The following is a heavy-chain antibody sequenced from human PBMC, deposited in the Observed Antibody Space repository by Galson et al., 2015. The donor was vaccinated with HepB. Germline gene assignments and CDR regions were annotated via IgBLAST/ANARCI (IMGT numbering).Heavy chain of an antibody. J-gene: IGHJ4*02. Sequence: SVKVSCKASGYHAMHWVRQAPGQRLEWMGWINIGNGNTKYSLNFHDRVTITRDTSASTVYMELSSLRTEDTAVYYCAREAVPGKLGDYWGQGTLVTVSS. CDR2: INIGNGNT. V-gene: IGHV1-3*04. CDR3: AREAVPGKLGDY. D-gene: IGHD6-13*01. CDR1: GYHA.